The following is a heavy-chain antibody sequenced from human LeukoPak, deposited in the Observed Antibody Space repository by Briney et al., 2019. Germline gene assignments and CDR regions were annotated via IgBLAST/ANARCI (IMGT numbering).Heavy chain of an antibody. CDR3: AKAYSYGYRAFDY. CDR1: GFTFSSYA. J-gene: IGHJ4*02. CDR2: ISGSGGST. D-gene: IGHD5-18*01. V-gene: IGHV3-23*01. Sequence: PGGSLRLSCAASGFTFSSYAMSWVRQAPGKGLEWVSAISGSGGSTYYADSVKGRFTISRDNSKSTLYLQMNSLRAEDTAVYYCAKAYSYGYRAFDYWGQGTLVTVSS.